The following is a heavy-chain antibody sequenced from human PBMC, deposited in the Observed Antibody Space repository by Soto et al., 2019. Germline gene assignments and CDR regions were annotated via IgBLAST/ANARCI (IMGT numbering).Heavy chain of an antibody. D-gene: IGHD1-26*01. J-gene: IGHJ4*02. CDR1: GFIFGNSV. CDR3: AKRPRALLAFDY. V-gene: IGHV3-23*04. CDR2: ISDSGGIS. Sequence: EVQLVDSGGGLVQPGGSLRLSCAASGFIFGNSVMSWVRQAPGKGLEWVSSISDSGGISYDADYEKGRFTISRDNSKNTLYLQMTSLRAEDTAIYYCAKRPRALLAFDYWGQGTLVTVSS.